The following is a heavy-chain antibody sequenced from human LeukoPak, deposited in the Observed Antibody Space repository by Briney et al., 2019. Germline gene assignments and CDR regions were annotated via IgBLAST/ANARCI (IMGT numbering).Heavy chain of an antibody. CDR1: GGSVSTYY. CDR2: IYTSGST. Sequence: SETLSLTCNVRGGSVSTYYWSWIRQPAGKGLEWIGRIYTSGSTSYNPSLKSRVTMSEDTSKNQFSLKLTSVTAADTAVYYCTRVTGMRYFDSWCPGTLVTVSS. CDR3: TRVTGMRYFDS. V-gene: IGHV4-4*07. J-gene: IGHJ4*02. D-gene: IGHD3-9*01.